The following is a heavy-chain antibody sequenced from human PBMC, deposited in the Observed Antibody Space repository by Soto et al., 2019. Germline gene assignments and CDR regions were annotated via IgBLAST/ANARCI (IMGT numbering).Heavy chain of an antibody. J-gene: IGHJ6*03. V-gene: IGHV4-59*08. CDR2: IYYSGST. CDR3: ARHSIASAGIFCYYIYA. D-gene: IGHD6-13*01. Sequence: PSETLSLTCTVSGGSISSYYWSWIRQPPGKGLEWIGYIYYSGSTNYNPSLKSRVTISVDASKNQFSLKLSSATAADTAVYYCARHSIASAGIFCYYIYAWAQGTTVPVS. CDR1: GGSISSYY.